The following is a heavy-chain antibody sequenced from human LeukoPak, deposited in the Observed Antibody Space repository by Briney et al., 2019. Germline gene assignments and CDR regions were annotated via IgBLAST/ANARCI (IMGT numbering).Heavy chain of an antibody. CDR3: TRGLLPGY. D-gene: IGHD2/OR15-2a*01. CDR1: GFTFVDYA. J-gene: IGHJ4*02. CDR2: IRSNPYGGTT. V-gene: IGHV3-49*04. Sequence: GRSLRLSCTASGFTFVDYAMTWVRQAPGKGLEWVGFIRSNPYGGTTEYAASVKGRFTISRDDSKSIDNLQMNSLETEDTAVYYCTRGLLPGYWGQGTLVTVSS.